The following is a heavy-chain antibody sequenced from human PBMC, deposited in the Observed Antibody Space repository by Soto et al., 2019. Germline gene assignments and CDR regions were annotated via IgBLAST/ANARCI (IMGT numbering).Heavy chain of an antibody. D-gene: IGHD3-10*01. CDR1: GYTLSNYG. Sequence: QVHLRQSGAEVKKPGASVKVSCKASGYTLSNYGISWVRQAPGQGLEWMGWISAYNGNTNYAQKFQGRVTMTTDTSTSTAYIELRSRRSDDTAVYYCARDLGYGSWSYYPDYWGQGTLVTVSS. V-gene: IGHV1-18*04. CDR2: ISAYNGNT. J-gene: IGHJ4*02. CDR3: ARDLGYGSWSYYPDY.